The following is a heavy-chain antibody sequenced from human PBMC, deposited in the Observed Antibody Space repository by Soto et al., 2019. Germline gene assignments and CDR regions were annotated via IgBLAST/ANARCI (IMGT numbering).Heavy chain of an antibody. Sequence: SQTLSLTCAVSGGSVSGSYYYWAWLRQSPGKGPEWIGSVFHTGFTSYNPSLESRVSVSVDTSKSQFSLKLSAVTASDTAVYYCATSQRGYNWNYFDHWGQGALVTVSS. CDR1: GGSVSGSYYY. D-gene: IGHD1-1*01. V-gene: IGHV4-39*01. CDR3: ATSQRGYNWNYFDH. J-gene: IGHJ4*02. CDR2: VFHTGFT.